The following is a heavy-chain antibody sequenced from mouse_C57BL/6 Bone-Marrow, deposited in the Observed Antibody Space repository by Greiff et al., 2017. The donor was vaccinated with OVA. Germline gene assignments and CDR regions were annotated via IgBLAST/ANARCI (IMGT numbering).Heavy chain of an antibody. J-gene: IGHJ3*01. CDR1: GFTFSDYY. CDR3: ARRFAY. CDR2: ISNGGGST. Sequence: GQGVESGGGLVQPGGSLKLSCAASGFTFSDYYMYWVRQTPEKRLEWVAYISNGGGSTYYPDTVKGRFTISRDNAKNTLYLQMSRLKSEDTAMYYCARRFAYWGQGTLVTVSA. V-gene: IGHV5-12*01.